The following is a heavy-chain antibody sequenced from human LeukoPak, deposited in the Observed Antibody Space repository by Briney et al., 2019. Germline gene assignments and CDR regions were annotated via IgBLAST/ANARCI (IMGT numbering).Heavy chain of an antibody. D-gene: IGHD6-19*01. CDR2: ISWNSEYI. CDR3: AKVLQGGRYRGTFHA. CDR1: GFTFGNYG. V-gene: IGHV3-9*01. J-gene: IGHJ3*01. Sequence: PGRSLRLSCAGSGFTFGNYGMHWVRQTPGKGLEWVSGISWNSEYIGNADSVEGRFTISRDNAKGFVYLHMNSLRIEDTGLYYCAKVLQGGRYRGTFHAWGQGTRVTVSS.